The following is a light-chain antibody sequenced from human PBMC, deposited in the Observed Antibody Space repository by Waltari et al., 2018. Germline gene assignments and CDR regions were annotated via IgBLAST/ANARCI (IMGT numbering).Light chain of an antibody. V-gene: IGLV2-8*01. CDR2: EVS. CDR1: SSDVGGYNY. J-gene: IGLJ2*01. Sequence: QSALTQSPSASGSPGQSVTISCTGTSSDVGGYNYVSWYQHHPGKAPKLMIFEVSKRPSGVPDRFSGSKSGNTASLTVSGLQADDEADYYCSSYAGSNNFVVFGGGTKLTVL. CDR3: SSYAGSNNFVV.